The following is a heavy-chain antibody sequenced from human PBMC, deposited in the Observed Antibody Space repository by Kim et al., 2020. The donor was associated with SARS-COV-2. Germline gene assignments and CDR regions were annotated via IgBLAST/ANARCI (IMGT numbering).Heavy chain of an antibody. CDR1: GYTFPNYA. D-gene: IGHD1-1*01. V-gene: IGHV1-3*01. J-gene: IGHJ6*02. CDR2: IHAGLGNT. CDR3: ARVANWNFDSYALYI. Sequence: ASVKVSCKTYGYTFPNYAIHWVRQALGHRLEWMGYIHAGLGNTKYSQRFRQRVTITRDTLATTAYLEVSSLRSEETAIYYCARVANWNFDSYALYIWGQGTTVTVS.